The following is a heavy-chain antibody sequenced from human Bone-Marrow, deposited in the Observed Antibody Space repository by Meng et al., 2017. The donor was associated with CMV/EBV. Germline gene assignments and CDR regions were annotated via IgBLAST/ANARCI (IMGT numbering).Heavy chain of an antibody. V-gene: IGHV3-30*04. CDR1: GFTFSSYS. J-gene: IGHJ6*02. CDR3: ARDPDVYYGMDV. CDR2: ISYDGTNT. Sequence: GGSLRLSCAASGFTFSSYSMHWVRQAPGKGLEWVTVISYDGTNTFYADPVKGRFTISRDNSKNTLSLQMNSLRAEDTAVYYCARDPDVYYGMDVWGQGTTVTVSS.